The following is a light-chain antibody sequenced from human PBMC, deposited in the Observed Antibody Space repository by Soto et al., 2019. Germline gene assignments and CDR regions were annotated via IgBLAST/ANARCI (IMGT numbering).Light chain of an antibody. J-gene: IGKJ1*01. CDR2: KAS. CDR1: QTISSW. V-gene: IGKV1-5*03. CDR3: QHYNSYSEA. Sequence: EIQMTQSPSTLSGSVGDRFTITRRASQTISSWLAWYQQKPGEAAKLLIYKASTLKSGVTSRFSGSGSGTEFTLTISSLQPDDFATYYCQHYNSYSEAFGQGTQVDIK.